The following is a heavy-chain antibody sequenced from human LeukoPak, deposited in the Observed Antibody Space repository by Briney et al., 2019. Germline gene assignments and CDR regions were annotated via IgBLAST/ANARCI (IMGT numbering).Heavy chain of an antibody. J-gene: IGHJ3*02. CDR1: GFTVSSNY. V-gene: IGHV3-53*01. D-gene: IGHD6-13*01. CDR3: ARQYSSSWHFYDAFDI. CDR2: IYSGGST. Sequence: PGGSLRLSCAASGFTVSSNYMSWVRQAPGKGLEWVSVIYSGGSTYYADSVKGRFTISRDNSKNTLYLQMNSLRAEDTAVYYCARQYSSSWHFYDAFDIWGQGTMVTVSS.